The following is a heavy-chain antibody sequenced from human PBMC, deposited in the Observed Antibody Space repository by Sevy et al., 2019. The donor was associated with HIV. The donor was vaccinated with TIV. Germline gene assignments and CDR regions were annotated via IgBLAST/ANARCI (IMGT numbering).Heavy chain of an antibody. J-gene: IGHJ4*02. V-gene: IGHV3-30*18. CDR3: AKDAVIGYDFWSGYYTYFDY. D-gene: IGHD3-3*01. CDR2: ISYDGSNK. Sequence: GGSLRLSCAASGFTFSSYGMHWVRQAPGKGLEWVAVISYDGSNKYYADSMKRRFTISRDNSKNTLYLQMNSLRAEDTAVYYCAKDAVIGYDFWSGYYTYFDYWGQGTLVTVSS. CDR1: GFTFSSYG.